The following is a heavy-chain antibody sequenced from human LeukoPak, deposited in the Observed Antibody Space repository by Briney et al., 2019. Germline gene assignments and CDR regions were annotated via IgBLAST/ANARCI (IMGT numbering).Heavy chain of an antibody. CDR2: IYHSGST. CDR1: GYSISSGYY. Sequence: SETLSLTCAVSGYSISSGYYWGWIRQPPGKGLEWIGSIYHSGSTYYNPSLKSRVTISVDTSKNQFSLKLSSVTAADTAMYYCARRLVVLQGFDYWGQGTLVTVSS. J-gene: IGHJ4*02. CDR3: ARRLVVLQGFDY. D-gene: IGHD3-16*02. V-gene: IGHV4-38-2*01.